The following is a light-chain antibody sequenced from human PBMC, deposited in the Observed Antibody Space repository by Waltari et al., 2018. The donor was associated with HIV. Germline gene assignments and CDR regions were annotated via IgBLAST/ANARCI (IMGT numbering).Light chain of an antibody. CDR2: GNN. J-gene: IGLJ2*01. CDR1: SSNIGPRFD. CDR3: QSYDSSLSGSV. V-gene: IGLV1-40*01. Sequence: SVLTQPPSVSRAPGQRVPISCTGSSSNIGPRFDSHLYQQLPGTAPKLLIYGNNNRPSGVPDRFSGSKSGTSASLAITGLQAEDEADYYCQSYDSSLSGSVFGGGTKLTVL.